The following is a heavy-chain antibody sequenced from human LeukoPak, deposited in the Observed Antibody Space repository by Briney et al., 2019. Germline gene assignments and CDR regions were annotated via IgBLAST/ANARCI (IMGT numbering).Heavy chain of an antibody. D-gene: IGHD1-26*01. Sequence: GGSLRLSCAASGFTFSTYAMNWVRQAPGKGLEWVSTINHNGGNTYYADSVKGRFTISRDNAKNSLYLQMNSLRAEDTAVYYCARGDGGSYFSYYYYMDVWGKGTTVTISS. CDR3: ARGDGGSYFSYYYYMDV. CDR1: GFTFSTYA. CDR2: INHNGGNT. J-gene: IGHJ6*03. V-gene: IGHV3-21*01.